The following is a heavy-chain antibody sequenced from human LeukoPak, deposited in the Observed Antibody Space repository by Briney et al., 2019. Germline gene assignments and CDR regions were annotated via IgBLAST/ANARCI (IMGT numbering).Heavy chain of an antibody. D-gene: IGHD3-22*01. CDR2: FDPEDGET. CDR1: GYTLTELS. Sequence: GASVKVSCKVSGYTLTELSMHWVRQAPGKGLEWMGGFDPEDGETIYAQKFQGRVTMTEDTSTDTAYMELSSLRSEDTAVYYCATDLHSSGYYYLDYWGQGTLVTVSS. CDR3: ATDLHSSGYYYLDY. V-gene: IGHV1-24*01. J-gene: IGHJ4*02.